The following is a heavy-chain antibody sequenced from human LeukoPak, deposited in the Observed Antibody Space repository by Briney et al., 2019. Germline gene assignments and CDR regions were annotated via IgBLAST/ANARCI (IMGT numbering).Heavy chain of an antibody. CDR1: GFTFSSYG. CDR2: IRYDGSNK. Sequence: TGGSLRLSCAASGFTFSSYGMHWVRQAPGKGLEWVAFIRYDGSNKYYADSVKGRFTISRGNSKNTLYLQMNSLRAEDTAVYYCANPPRAYCGGDCPIDYWGQGTLVTVSS. D-gene: IGHD2-21*01. CDR3: ANPPRAYCGGDCPIDY. J-gene: IGHJ4*02. V-gene: IGHV3-30*02.